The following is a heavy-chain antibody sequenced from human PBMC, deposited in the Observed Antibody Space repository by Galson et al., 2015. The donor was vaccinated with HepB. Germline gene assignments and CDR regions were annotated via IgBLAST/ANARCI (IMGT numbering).Heavy chain of an antibody. J-gene: IGHJ5*02. CDR1: GYTFTSYA. V-gene: IGHV1-3*01. CDR2: INAGNGNT. CDR3: ARDRVAAAGTTYNWFDP. Sequence: SVKVSCKASGYTFTSYAMHWVRQAPGQRLEWMGWINAGNGNTKYSQKFQGRVTITRDTSASTAYMELSSLRSEDTAVYYCARDRVAAAGTTYNWFDPWGQGTLVTVSS. D-gene: IGHD6-13*01.